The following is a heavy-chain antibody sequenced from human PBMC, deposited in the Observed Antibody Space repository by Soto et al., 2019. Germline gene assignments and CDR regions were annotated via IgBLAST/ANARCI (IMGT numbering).Heavy chain of an antibody. J-gene: IGHJ1*01. CDR3: ARDGFGDYRPAEYFQH. CDR1: GGTFSSYA. CDR2: IIPIFGTA. Sequence: QVQLVQSGAEVKKPGSSVKVSCKASGGTFSSYAISWVRQAPGQGLEWMGGIIPIFGTANYAKKFQGRVTITEDESTSTAYMELSSLRSEDTAVYYCARDGFGDYRPAEYFQHWGQGTLVTVSS. D-gene: IGHD4-17*01. V-gene: IGHV1-69*01.